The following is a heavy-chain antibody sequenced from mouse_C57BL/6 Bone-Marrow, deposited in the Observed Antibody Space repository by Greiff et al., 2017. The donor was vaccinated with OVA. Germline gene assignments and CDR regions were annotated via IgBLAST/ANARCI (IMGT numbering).Heavy chain of an antibody. CDR3: ARSPLGSSYDWYFDV. CDR2: IDPEDGET. Sequence: VQLKESGAELVKPGASVKLSCTASGFNIKDYYMHWVKQRTEQGLEWIGRIDPEDGETKYAPKFQGKATITADTSSNTAYLQLSSLTSEDTAVYYCARSPLGSSYDWYFDVWGTGTTVTVSS. V-gene: IGHV14-2*01. CDR1: GFNIKDYY. J-gene: IGHJ1*03. D-gene: IGHD1-1*01.